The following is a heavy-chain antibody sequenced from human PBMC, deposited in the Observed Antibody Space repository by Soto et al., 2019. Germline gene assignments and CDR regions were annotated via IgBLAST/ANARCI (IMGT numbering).Heavy chain of an antibody. V-gene: IGHV4-30-4*01. D-gene: IGHD1-26*01. CDR2: IYYSGST. CDR1: GGSISSGDYY. Sequence: SETLSLTCTVSGGSISSGDYYWSWIRQPPGKGLEWIGYIYYSGSTYYNPSLKSRVAISVDTSKNQFSLKLSSVTAAAPAVYYCARGGSNSGPRKGMDVWGQGTTVTVSS. CDR3: ARGGSNSGPRKGMDV. J-gene: IGHJ6*02.